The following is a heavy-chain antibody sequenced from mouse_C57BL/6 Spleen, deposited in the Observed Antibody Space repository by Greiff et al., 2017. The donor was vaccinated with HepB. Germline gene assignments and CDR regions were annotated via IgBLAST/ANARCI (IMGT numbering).Heavy chain of an antibody. J-gene: IGHJ4*01. CDR1: GYAFSSYW. CDR3: ARRDYDVGAMDY. V-gene: IGHV1-80*01. Sequence: QVQLKQSGAELVKPGASVKISCKASGYAFSSYWMNWVKQRPGKGLEWIGQIYPGDGDTNYNGKFKGKATLTADKSSSTAYMQLSSLTSEDSAVYFCARRDYDVGAMDYWGQGTSVTVSS. CDR2: IYPGDGDT. D-gene: IGHD2-4*01.